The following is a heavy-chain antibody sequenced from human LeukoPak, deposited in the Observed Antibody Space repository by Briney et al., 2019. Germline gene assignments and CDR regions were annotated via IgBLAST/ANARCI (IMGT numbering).Heavy chain of an antibody. V-gene: IGHV1-69*13. D-gene: IGHD3-3*01. CDR1: GGTFSSYA. CDR3: ARGRVNYDFWSGYPDAFDI. CDR2: IIPIFGTA. J-gene: IGHJ3*02. Sequence: SVKVSCKASGGTFSSYAISWVRQAPGQGLEWMGGIIPIFGTANYAQKFQGRVTITADESTSTAYMELSSLRSEDTAVYYCARGRVNYDFWSGYPDAFDIWGQGTMVTVSS.